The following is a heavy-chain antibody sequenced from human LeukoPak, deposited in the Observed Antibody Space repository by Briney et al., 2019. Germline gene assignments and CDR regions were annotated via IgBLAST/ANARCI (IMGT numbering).Heavy chain of an antibody. D-gene: IGHD3-3*01. J-gene: IGHJ4*02. CDR2: IYYSGST. CDR1: GGSISSYY. CDR3: ARRLAFWSGFDY. V-gene: IGHV4-59*08. Sequence: TSETLSLTCTVSGGSISSYYWSWIRQPPGKGLEWIGYIYYSGSTNYNPSLKSRVTISVDTSKNQFSLKLSSVTAADTAVYYCARRLAFWSGFDYWGQGTLVTVSS.